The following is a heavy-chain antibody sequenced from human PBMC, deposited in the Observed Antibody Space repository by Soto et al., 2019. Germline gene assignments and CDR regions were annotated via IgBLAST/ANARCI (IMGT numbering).Heavy chain of an antibody. Sequence: QLQLVQSGAEVKKPGSSVKVSCTASGDTFSRYTLSWVRQAPGQGPEWMGRIIPILSMANYAQKFQGRVTITADKSTSTVYLGLSSLTSEDTAVYYCATNYGSGSAHFDYWGQGTLVTVSS. V-gene: IGHV1-69*02. CDR3: ATNYGSGSAHFDY. J-gene: IGHJ4*02. CDR1: GDTFSRYT. CDR2: IIPILSMA. D-gene: IGHD3-10*01.